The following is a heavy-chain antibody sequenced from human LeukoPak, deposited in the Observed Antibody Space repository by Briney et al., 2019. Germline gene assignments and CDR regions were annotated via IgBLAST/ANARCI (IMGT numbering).Heavy chain of an antibody. V-gene: IGHV3-23*01. CDR2: ISGSGGST. Sequence: GGSLRLSCAASGFTFSSYAMSWVRQAPGKGLEWVSVISGSGGSTYYADSVKGRFTISRDNSKNTLYLQMNSLRAEDTAVYYCARDSDSSGWYVGNWFDPWGQGTLVTVSS. CDR1: GFTFSSYA. CDR3: ARDSDSSGWYVGNWFDP. D-gene: IGHD6-19*01. J-gene: IGHJ5*02.